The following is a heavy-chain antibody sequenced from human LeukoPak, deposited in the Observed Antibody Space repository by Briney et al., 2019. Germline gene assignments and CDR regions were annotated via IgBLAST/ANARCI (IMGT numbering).Heavy chain of an antibody. CDR1: GGSFSGYY. J-gene: IGHJ4*02. CDR2: IDHSGST. CDR3: ARVGVDYYDSSGYFKGCLDY. Sequence: NPSETLSLTCAVYGGSFSGYYWSWIRQPPGKGLEWIGEIDHSGSTNYNPSLKSRVTISVDTSKNQFSLKLSSVTAADTAVYYCARVGVDYYDSSGYFKGCLDYWGQGTLVTVSS. V-gene: IGHV4-34*01. D-gene: IGHD3-22*01.